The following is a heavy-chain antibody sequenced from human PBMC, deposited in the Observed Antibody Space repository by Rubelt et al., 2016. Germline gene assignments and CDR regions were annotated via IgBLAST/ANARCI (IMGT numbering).Heavy chain of an antibody. CDR3: ARASLLLRDMDV. Sequence: QVQLQQWGAGLLKPSETLSLTCAVYGGSFSGYYWSWIRQPPGKGLEWIGEINHSGSTNYNPSLKSRVTISVDTSKNQLSLKLSYVTAADTAAYYCARASLLLRDMDVWGEGSTVTVSS. V-gene: IGHV4-34*01. J-gene: IGHJ6*04. CDR2: INHSGST. CDR1: GGSFSGYY. D-gene: IGHD2-15*01.